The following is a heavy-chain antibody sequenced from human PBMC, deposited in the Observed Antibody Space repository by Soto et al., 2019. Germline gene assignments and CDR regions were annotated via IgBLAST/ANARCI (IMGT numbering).Heavy chain of an antibody. CDR2: INSDGSST. J-gene: IGHJ6*02. CDR1: GFSSSFYW. D-gene: IGHD4-4*01. V-gene: IGHV3-74*01. Sequence: PGGSLRLSCAASGFSSSFYWMYWVRQAPGKGLAWGSGINSDGSSTNYADSVKGRFIISRDNTKNTVYLQRNSLRAEDTAVYYCARERALTVNTVQGMDVWGQGTTVTVSS. CDR3: ARERALTVNTVQGMDV.